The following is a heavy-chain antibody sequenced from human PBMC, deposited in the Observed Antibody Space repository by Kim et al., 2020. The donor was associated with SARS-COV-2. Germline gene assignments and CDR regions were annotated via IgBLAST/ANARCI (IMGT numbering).Heavy chain of an antibody. CDR2: INPNSGGT. CDR3: ARTRRYCSSTSCYKSVALDY. J-gene: IGHJ4*02. V-gene: IGHV1-2*02. D-gene: IGHD2-2*02. Sequence: ASVKVSCKASGYTFTGYYMHWVRQAPGQGLEWMGWINPNSGGTNYAQKFQGRVTMTRDTSISTAYMELSRLRSDDTAVYYCARTRRYCSSTSCYKSVALDYWGQGTLVTVSS. CDR1: GYTFTGYY.